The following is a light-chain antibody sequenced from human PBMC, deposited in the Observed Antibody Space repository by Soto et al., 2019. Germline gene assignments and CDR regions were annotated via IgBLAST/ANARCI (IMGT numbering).Light chain of an antibody. CDR3: HQYADSPQT. CDR2: DTS. V-gene: IGKV3-20*01. CDR1: QSVSNNY. J-gene: IGKJ2*01. Sequence: EMVLTQSPGTLSLSPVEIATLSFRASQSVSNNYLAWYQQKPGQAPRLLIYDTSNRATGIPARFRGSGSGTDFTLTISSLEPEDSAVYFCHQYADSPQTFGQGTKVDIK.